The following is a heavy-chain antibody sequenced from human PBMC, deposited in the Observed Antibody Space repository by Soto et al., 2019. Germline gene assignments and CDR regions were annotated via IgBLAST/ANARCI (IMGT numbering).Heavy chain of an antibody. CDR3: ATYPTVVTPGGY. J-gene: IGHJ4*02. CDR1: GYSISSGYY. D-gene: IGHD4-17*01. CDR2: IYHSGST. V-gene: IGHV4-38-2*01. Sequence: PSETLSLTCAVSGYSISSGYYWGWIRQPPGKGLEWIGSIYHSGSTYYNPSLKSRVTISVDTSKNQFSLKLSSVTAAGTAVYYCATYPTVVTPGGYWGQGTLVTVSS.